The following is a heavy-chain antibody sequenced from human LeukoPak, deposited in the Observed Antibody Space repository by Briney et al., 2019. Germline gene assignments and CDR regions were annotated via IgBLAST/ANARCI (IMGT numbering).Heavy chain of an antibody. D-gene: IGHD6-13*01. J-gene: IGHJ5*02. CDR3: ARDGGAAAGTPNWFDP. V-gene: IGHV1-2*02. CDR1: GYTFTGYY. Sequence: ASVKVSCKASGYTFTGYYMHWVRQAPGQGLEWMGWINPNSGGTNYAQKFQGRVTMTRDTSISTAYMELSRLRSGDTAVYYCARDGGAAAGTPNWFDPWGQGTLVTVSS. CDR2: INPNSGGT.